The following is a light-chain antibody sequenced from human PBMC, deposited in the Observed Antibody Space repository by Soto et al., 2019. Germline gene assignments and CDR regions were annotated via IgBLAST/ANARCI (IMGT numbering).Light chain of an antibody. CDR2: GAS. V-gene: IGKV1-39*01. CDR3: QQSYSTPLT. CDR1: QSITSY. Sequence: DIQMTQSPSSLSASVGDRVTITCRASQSITSYLNWYQQKPGKAPKVLIYGASSLQSGVPSRFSGSGSGTDFTLTISSLQPEDFATYYCQQSYSTPLTFGGGTKV. J-gene: IGKJ4*01.